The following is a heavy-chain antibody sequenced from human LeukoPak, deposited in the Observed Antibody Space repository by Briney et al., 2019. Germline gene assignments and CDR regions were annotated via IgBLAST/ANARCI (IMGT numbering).Heavy chain of an antibody. V-gene: IGHV1-2*02. CDR1: GYIFSDYY. D-gene: IGHD6-19*01. J-gene: IGHJ4*02. CDR2: INLNTGGT. CDR3: GRAVAGTGVLLGDN. Sequence: ASVKVSCKASGYIFSDYYMHWVRQAPGQGLEWMGWINLNTGGTNFAQKFQGRVTVTRDSSISTAYMEMSSLRPDDTAIYYRGRAVAGTGVLLGDNWGQGTLVTVSS.